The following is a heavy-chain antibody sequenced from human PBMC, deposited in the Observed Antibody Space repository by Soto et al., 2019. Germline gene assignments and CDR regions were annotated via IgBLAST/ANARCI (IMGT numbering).Heavy chain of an antibody. Sequence: EVQLVESGGGLVQPGGSLRLSCAASGFTFSSYSMNWVRQAPGKGLEWVSYISTNGGTIYYADSVKGRFTIPRDDAKNSLYLQLTSLRDVDTAVYYGVRDYWGSRYYFDYWGQGTLVTVSS. V-gene: IGHV3-48*02. CDR1: GFTFSSYS. CDR3: VRDYWGSRYYFDY. J-gene: IGHJ4*02. D-gene: IGHD2-2*01. CDR2: ISTNGGTI.